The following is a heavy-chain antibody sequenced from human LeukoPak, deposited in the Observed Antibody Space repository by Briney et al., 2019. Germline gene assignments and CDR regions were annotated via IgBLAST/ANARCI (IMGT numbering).Heavy chain of an antibody. CDR2: IYYSGST. Sequence: SETLSLTCTVSGGSISSYYWSWIRQPPGKGLEWIGYIYYSGSTNYNPSLKSRVTISVDTSKNQFSLKLSSVTAADTAVYYCAREVVATIGGVYYFDYWGQGTLVTVSS. CDR3: AREVVATIGGVYYFDY. D-gene: IGHD5-12*01. CDR1: GGSISSYY. V-gene: IGHV4-59*12. J-gene: IGHJ4*02.